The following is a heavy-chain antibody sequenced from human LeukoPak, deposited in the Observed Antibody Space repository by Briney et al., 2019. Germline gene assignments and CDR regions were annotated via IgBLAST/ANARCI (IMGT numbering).Heavy chain of an antibody. J-gene: IGHJ4*02. D-gene: IGHD3-3*01. CDR3: ARDGTYYDFWSGYYLDY. V-gene: IGHV3-21*01. Sequence: GGSLRLSCAASGFTFSSYSMNWVRQAPGKGLEWVSSISSSSSYIYYADSVKGRFTISRDNAKNSLYLQMNSLRAEDTAVYYCARDGTYYDFWSGYYLDYWGQGTLVTVSS. CDR1: GFTFSSYS. CDR2: ISSSSSYI.